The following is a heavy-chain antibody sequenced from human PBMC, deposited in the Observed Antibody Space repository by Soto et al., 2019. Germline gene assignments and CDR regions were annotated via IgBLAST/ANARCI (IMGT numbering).Heavy chain of an antibody. D-gene: IGHD2-2*01. CDR2: IIPIFGTA. CDR1: GGTFSSYA. V-gene: IGHV1-69*13. Sequence: ASVKVSCKASGGTFSSYAISWVRQAPGQGLEWMGGIIPIFGTANYAQKFQGRVTITADESTSTAYMELSSLRSEDTAVYYCARVDDCISTSCYVALDYYYGMDVWGQGTTVTVS. J-gene: IGHJ6*02. CDR3: ARVDDCISTSCYVALDYYYGMDV.